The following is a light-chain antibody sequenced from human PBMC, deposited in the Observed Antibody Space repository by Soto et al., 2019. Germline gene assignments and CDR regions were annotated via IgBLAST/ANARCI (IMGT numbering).Light chain of an antibody. CDR3: QQYNGYWT. Sequence: DIQMTQSPSTLSASVGDRVTITCRASQSISDLLAWYQQKPGKAPKLLIYKASSLKSGVPSRFSGSGSGTEDTLTISSLQHDDFASYYCQQYNGYWTFGQGTKVEIK. V-gene: IGKV1-5*03. J-gene: IGKJ1*01. CDR1: QSISDL. CDR2: KAS.